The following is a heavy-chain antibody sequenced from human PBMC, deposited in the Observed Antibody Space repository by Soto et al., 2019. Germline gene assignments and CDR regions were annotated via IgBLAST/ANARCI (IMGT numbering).Heavy chain of an antibody. D-gene: IGHD2-15*01. V-gene: IGHV1-69*12. CDR2: IIPIFGTA. CDR1: GGTFSSYA. J-gene: IGHJ4*02. CDR3: ASPVEMPSVHYFDS. Sequence: QVQLVQSGAEVKKPGSSVKVSCKAPGGTFSSYAISWVRQAPGQGLEWMGGIIPIFGTANYAQKFQGRVTITADESTSTAYMELSSRRPEDTAVYYCASPVEMPSVHYFDSWGQGTLVTVSS.